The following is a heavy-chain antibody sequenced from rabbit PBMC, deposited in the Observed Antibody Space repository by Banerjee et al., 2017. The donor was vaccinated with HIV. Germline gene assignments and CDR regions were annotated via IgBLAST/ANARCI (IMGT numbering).Heavy chain of an antibody. CDR2: MDAGSSGTT. Sequence: QQLVESGGGLVKPGASLTLTCTASGFSFSSGYDMYWVRQAPGKGLEWIACMDAGSSGTTNYASWAKGRFTIPKTSSTTVTLQMTSLTAADTATYFCARGDGAYAGYDGLWGPGTLVTVS. CDR3: ARGDGAYAGYDGL. D-gene: IGHD7-1*01. CDR1: GFSFSSGYD. J-gene: IGHJ4*01. V-gene: IGHV1S40*01.